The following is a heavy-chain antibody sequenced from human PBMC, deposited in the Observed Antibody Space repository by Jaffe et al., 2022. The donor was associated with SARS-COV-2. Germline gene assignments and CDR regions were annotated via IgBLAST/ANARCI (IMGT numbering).Heavy chain of an antibody. J-gene: IGHJ3*01. Sequence: RLVESGGYLVQPGGSLRLSCAASGFSFSSYSMNWVRQAPGKGLDWISFIDSSSDAMYYADSVKGRFHISRDNARNSLYLQMNSLTEDDTAVYYCVRSQYAGHCADDRLCWFAFDVWGQGTVATVSS. V-gene: IGHV3-48*02. CDR3: VRSQYAGHCADDRLCWFAFDV. CDR2: IDSSSDAM. D-gene: IGHD2-21*02. CDR1: GFSFSSYS.